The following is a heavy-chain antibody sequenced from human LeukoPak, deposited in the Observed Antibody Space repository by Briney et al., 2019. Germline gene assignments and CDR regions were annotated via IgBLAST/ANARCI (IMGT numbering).Heavy chain of an antibody. J-gene: IGHJ4*02. D-gene: IGHD3-9*01. CDR2: IYYNGRT. CDR1: GGSISSYY. Sequence: SETLSLTCTVSGGSISSYYWGWMRQPPGKGLEWIGYIYYNGRTSYNPSLKSRITISVDTSKNQFSLNLNSVTAADTAVYYCARYHNTGLDYWGQGSLVTVSS. CDR3: ARYHNTGLDY. V-gene: IGHV4-59*01.